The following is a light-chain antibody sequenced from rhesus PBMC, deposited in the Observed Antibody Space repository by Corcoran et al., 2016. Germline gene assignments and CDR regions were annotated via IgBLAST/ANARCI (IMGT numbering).Light chain of an antibody. V-gene: IGKV1-22*01. CDR1: QSISSW. J-gene: IGKJ4*01. CDR3: QQYSSSPLT. Sequence: DIQMTQSPSSLFASVGDTVTITCRASQSISSWLAWYQQKPGRAPKLLIYKAVRLQRGVPSRFSGCGSGTDFTLTFSSLQSEDFATYSCQQYSSSPLTFGGGTKVELK. CDR2: KAV.